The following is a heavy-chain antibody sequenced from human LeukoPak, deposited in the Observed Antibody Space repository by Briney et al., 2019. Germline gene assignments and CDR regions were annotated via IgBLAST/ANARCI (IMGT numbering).Heavy chain of an antibody. CDR2: ISPNSGGT. V-gene: IGHV1-2*02. Sequence: ASVKVSCKASGYTFIDYYMHWVRQAPGQGLEWIGWISPNSGGTKYVQKFQGRVTMTRDTSLTTAYMELSGLSFDDTAVYYCARGGGRYSVDYWGQGTLVIVSS. J-gene: IGHJ4*02. CDR3: ARGGGRYSVDY. CDR1: GYTFIDYY. D-gene: IGHD1-26*01.